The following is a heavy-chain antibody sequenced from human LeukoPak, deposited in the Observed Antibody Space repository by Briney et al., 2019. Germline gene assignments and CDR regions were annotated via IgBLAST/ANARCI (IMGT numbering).Heavy chain of an antibody. V-gene: IGHV3-30*18. CDR3: AKVQRAYYDILTGHLDF. CDR2: ISYEGSNK. D-gene: IGHD3-9*01. J-gene: IGHJ4*02. CDR1: GFTFSKYG. Sequence: GGSLRLSCVASGFTFSKYGMHWVLQAPGKGLEWVAVISYEGSNKYYADSVKGRFTISRDNSKNTLYLQMNSLRAEDTAVYYCAKVQRAYYDILTGHLDFWGQGTLVTVSS.